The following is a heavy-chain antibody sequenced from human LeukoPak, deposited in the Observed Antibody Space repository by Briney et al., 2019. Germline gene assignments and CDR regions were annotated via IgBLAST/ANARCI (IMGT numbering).Heavy chain of an antibody. CDR3: ARDRSGYEYLDL. CDR2: AYSGGNT. D-gene: IGHD5-12*01. V-gene: IGHV3-66*01. CDR1: GFTVNSHH. J-gene: IGHJ4*02. Sequence: PRQSLRLSWAAAGFTVNSHHMSWVRQAPGKGLEWVSIAYSGGNTFYADSVKGRFTIFRDNSNTLYLQMNSLTVEDTAVYYCARDRSGYEYLDLWGQGTLLTVSS.